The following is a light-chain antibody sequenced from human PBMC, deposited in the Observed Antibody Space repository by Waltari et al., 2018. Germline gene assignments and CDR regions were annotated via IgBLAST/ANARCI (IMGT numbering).Light chain of an antibody. J-gene: IGKJ2*01. CDR1: EFVNSRY. CDR2: GAS. CDR3: HQYGGTPPNT. V-gene: IGKV3-20*01. Sequence: EMVLTQSPGTLSLSPGERAPLSCRASEFVNSRYLAWYQQKPGQAPNILIYGASSRAPGIPDRFTGAGSGTDFILTITRVEPADSAVYYCHQYGGTPPNTFGQGTRLEI.